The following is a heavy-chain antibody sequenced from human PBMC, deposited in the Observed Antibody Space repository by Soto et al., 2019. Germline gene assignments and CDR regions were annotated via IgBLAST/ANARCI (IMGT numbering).Heavy chain of an antibody. D-gene: IGHD3-10*01. J-gene: IGHJ4*02. CDR3: ACGSGSYYNVAFDH. V-gene: IGHV1-2*02. Sequence: ASVKVSCKASGYTFTGYFMHWVRQAPGQGLEWMGWINPNTGGTGYAQKFQGRVTMTRDTSISTAYMELRRLRSDDTAFYYCACGSGSYYNVAFDHWGQGTLATVSS. CDR2: INPNTGGT. CDR1: GYTFTGYF.